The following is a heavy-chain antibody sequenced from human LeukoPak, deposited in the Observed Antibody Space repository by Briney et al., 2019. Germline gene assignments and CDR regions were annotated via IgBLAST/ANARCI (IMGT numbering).Heavy chain of an antibody. Sequence: PSETLSLTCTVSGYSISSGYYWGWIRPPPGKGLEWIGSIYHSGSTYYNQSLKSRVTISVDTSKNPFSLNLSSVTAADTDVYYCAREGAYYDFWSGYRAPYYMDVWGKGTTVTVSS. J-gene: IGHJ6*03. V-gene: IGHV4-38-2*02. CDR2: IYHSGST. CDR1: GYSISSGYY. CDR3: AREGAYYDFWSGYRAPYYMDV. D-gene: IGHD3-3*01.